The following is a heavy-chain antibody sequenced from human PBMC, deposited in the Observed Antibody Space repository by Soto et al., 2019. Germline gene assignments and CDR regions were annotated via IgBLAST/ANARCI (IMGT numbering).Heavy chain of an antibody. CDR2: IWYDGSDK. CDR3: ARASFSYASGGGNGMDV. D-gene: IGHD3-10*01. Sequence: QVQLVESGGGVVQPGRSLRLSCAASGFTFSSFGMHWVRQAPGKGLEWVSVIWYDGSDKYYVDSVKGRFTVSRDNSKNTLYLEMDSLGAEGTAGYYCARASFSYASGGGNGMDVWGQGTTVTVSS. J-gene: IGHJ6*02. V-gene: IGHV3-33*01. CDR1: GFTFSSFG.